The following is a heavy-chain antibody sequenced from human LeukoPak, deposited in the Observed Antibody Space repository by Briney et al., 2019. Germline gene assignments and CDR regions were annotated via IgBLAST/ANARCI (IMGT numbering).Heavy chain of an antibody. CDR1: GGSLSSGSYY. Sequence: PSETLSLTCSVSGGSLSSGSYYWGWIRRPPGKGLEWIGTTHYSGSTYYNPSLKSRVTIFIETSKNQLSLHLNSVTAADTAVYYCARRHCGGDCYDFDYWGQGTLVTVSS. V-gene: IGHV4-39*01. D-gene: IGHD2-21*02. CDR3: ARRHCGGDCYDFDY. CDR2: THYSGST. J-gene: IGHJ4*02.